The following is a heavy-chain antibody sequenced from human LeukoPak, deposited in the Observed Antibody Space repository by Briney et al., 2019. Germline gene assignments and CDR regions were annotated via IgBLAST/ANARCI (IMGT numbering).Heavy chain of an antibody. CDR2: INHSGST. D-gene: IGHD6-19*01. CDR1: GGSFSGYY. CDR3: ASRRIAVAAKAIDY. Sequence: SETLSLTCAVYGGSFSGYYWSWIRQPPGKGLEWIGEINHSGSTNYNPSLKSRVTISVDTSKNQFSLKLSSVTAADTAVYYCASRRIAVAAKAIDYWGQGTLVTVSS. V-gene: IGHV4-34*01. J-gene: IGHJ4*02.